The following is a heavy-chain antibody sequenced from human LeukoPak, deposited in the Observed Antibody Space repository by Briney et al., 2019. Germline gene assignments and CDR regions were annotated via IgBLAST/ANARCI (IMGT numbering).Heavy chain of an antibody. D-gene: IGHD1-26*01. CDR2: ISSSSSYI. J-gene: IGHJ4*02. Sequence: NPGGSLRLSCAASGFTFSSYSMNWVRQAPGKGLEWVSSISSSSSYIYYADSVKGRFTISRDNAKNSLYLQMNSLRAEDTAVYYCASRSYGLRTSILWGQGTLVTVSS. CDR1: GFTFSSYS. V-gene: IGHV3-21*01. CDR3: ASRSYGLRTSIL.